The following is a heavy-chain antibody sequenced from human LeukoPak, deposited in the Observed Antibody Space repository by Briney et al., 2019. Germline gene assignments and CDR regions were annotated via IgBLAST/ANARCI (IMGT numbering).Heavy chain of an antibody. Sequence: GGSLRLSCAASGFTFSSYAMSWVRQAPGKGLEWVSAISGSGGSTYYADSVKGRFTISRDNSKNTLYLQMNSLRAEDTAVYYCAKDLVVVGYCSGGSCYGHDAFDIWGQGTMVTVSS. J-gene: IGHJ3*02. CDR1: GFTFSSYA. V-gene: IGHV3-23*01. D-gene: IGHD2-15*01. CDR2: ISGSGGST. CDR3: AKDLVVVGYCSGGSCYGHDAFDI.